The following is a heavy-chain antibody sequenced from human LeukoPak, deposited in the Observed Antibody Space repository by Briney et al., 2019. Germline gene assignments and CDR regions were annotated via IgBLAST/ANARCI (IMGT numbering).Heavy chain of an antibody. CDR2: LSGSGSSA. Sequence: GGSLRLSCAASGFTFSTYAMSWVRQAPGKGLEWVSGLSGSGSSAYYADSVKGRFTISRDNSKNTLYLQMNSLRPEDTAVYYCAKGLTNLGDDWGQGALVTVSS. V-gene: IGHV3-23*01. J-gene: IGHJ4*02. CDR3: AKGLTNLGDD. D-gene: IGHD3-9*01. CDR1: GFTFSTYA.